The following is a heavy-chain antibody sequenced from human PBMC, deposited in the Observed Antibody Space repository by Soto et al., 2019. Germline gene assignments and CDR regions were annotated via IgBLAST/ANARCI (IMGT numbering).Heavy chain of an antibody. CDR2: IIPIFGTA. CDR3: ARGVGYCTNGVCYNYAPWLYYFDY. CDR1: GYTFTSYG. J-gene: IGHJ4*02. V-gene: IGHV1-69*13. Sequence: SVKVSCKASGYTFTSYGISWVRQAPGQGLEWMGGIIPIFGTANYAQKFQGRVTITADESTSTAYMELSSLRSEDTAVYYCARGVGYCTNGVCYNYAPWLYYFDYWGQGTLVTVPQ. D-gene: IGHD2-8*01.